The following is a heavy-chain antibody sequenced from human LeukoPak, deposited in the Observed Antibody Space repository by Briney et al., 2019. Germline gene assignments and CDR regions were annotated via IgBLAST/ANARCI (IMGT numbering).Heavy chain of an antibody. CDR1: GYTFTSYD. Sequence: ASVKVSCKASGYTFTSYDINWVRQATGQGLEWMGWMNPNSGNTGYAQKFQGRVTMTRNTSISTAYMELSSLRSEDTAVYYCARGIAVAGSGGFGYWGQGTLVTVSS. CDR2: MNPNSGNT. CDR3: ARGIAVAGSGGFGY. J-gene: IGHJ4*02. D-gene: IGHD6-19*01. V-gene: IGHV1-8*01.